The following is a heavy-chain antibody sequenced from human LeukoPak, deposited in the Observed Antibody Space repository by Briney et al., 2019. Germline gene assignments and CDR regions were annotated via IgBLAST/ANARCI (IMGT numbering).Heavy chain of an antibody. Sequence: GGSLRLSCAASGFTFSSYSMNWVRQAPGKGLEWVSSISSSSSYIYYADSVKGRFTISRDNAKNSLYLQMNSLRAEDTAVYYCARAITMVRGVIESVYWGQGTLVTVSS. J-gene: IGHJ4*02. V-gene: IGHV3-21*01. CDR3: ARAITMVRGVIESVY. CDR1: GFTFSSYS. D-gene: IGHD3-10*01. CDR2: ISSSSSYI.